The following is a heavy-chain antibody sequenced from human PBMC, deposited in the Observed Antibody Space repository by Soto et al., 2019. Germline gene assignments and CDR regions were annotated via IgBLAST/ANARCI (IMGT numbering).Heavy chain of an antibody. V-gene: IGHV4-4*02. J-gene: IGHJ4*02. CDR3: ASIGGWYFDY. Sequence: QVQLQESGPGLVKPSGTLSLTCAVSGGSISSSNWWSWVRQPPGKGLEWIGEIYHSGSTNHNPSLKXXVXTXXDKSKNQFSLKLSSVTAADTAVYYCASIGGWYFDYWGQGTLVTVSS. CDR1: GGSISSSNW. CDR2: IYHSGST. D-gene: IGHD6-19*01.